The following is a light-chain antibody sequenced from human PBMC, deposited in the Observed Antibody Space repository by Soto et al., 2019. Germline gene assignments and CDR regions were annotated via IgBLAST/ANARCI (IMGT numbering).Light chain of an antibody. J-gene: IGKJ4*01. CDR2: AAS. CDR3: QQDHSYPFT. CDR1: QGITDD. V-gene: IGKV1-6*02. Sequence: AIQMTQSPYSLSASVGDRVTITCRASQGITDDLNWYQQKPGKAPKLLIYAASSSQTGVPPRFSGSGSGTDFILSISSLQPEDFATYYCQQDHSYPFTFGGGTKVEIK.